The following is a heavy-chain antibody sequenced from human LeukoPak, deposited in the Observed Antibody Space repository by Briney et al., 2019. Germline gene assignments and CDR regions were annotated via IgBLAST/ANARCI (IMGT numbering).Heavy chain of an antibody. CDR1: GFTFISNS. J-gene: IGHJ4*02. D-gene: IGHD6-19*01. CDR3: ARDQQWLVLSYFDY. Sequence: GGSLRLSCGASGFTFISNSMNWVRQAPGKGLEWISYITSSSSSIYYADSVKGRFTISRDNTKNTLYLQMNSLRAEDTAVYYCARDQQWLVLSYFDYWGQGTLVTVSS. V-gene: IGHV3-48*01. CDR2: ITSSSSSI.